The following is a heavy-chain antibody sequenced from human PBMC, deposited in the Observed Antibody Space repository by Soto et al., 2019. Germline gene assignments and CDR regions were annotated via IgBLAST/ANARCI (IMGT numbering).Heavy chain of an antibody. CDR1: GGSISSGGYS. D-gene: IGHD6-19*01. CDR3: ASAGGLGAVAADY. CDR2: IYHRGST. J-gene: IGHJ4*02. Sequence: QLQLQESGSGLVKPSQTLSLTCAVSGGSISSGGYSWSWIRQPPGKGLEWIGYIYHRGSTYYNPSRKSRVTISVDRSKNQFSLKLSSVTAADTAVYYCASAGGLGAVAADYWGKGTLVTVSS. V-gene: IGHV4-30-2*01.